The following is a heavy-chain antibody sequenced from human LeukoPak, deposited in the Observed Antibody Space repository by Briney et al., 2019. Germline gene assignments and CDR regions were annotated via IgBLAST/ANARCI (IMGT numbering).Heavy chain of an antibody. CDR3: AKGGGYEAQYYYYYLDV. D-gene: IGHD5-12*01. CDR2: TRYDGNNK. Sequence: GGSLRLSCAASGFTFSSYGMHWVRQAPGKGLEWVAFTRYDGNNKYYADSVKGRFTISRDNSKNTLYLQMNNLRIEDTAVYYCAKGGGYEAQYYYYYLDVWGKGTTVTISS. V-gene: IGHV3-30*02. CDR1: GFTFSSYG. J-gene: IGHJ6*03.